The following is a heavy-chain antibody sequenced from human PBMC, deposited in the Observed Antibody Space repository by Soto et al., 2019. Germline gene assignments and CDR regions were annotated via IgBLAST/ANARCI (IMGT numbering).Heavy chain of an antibody. V-gene: IGHV4-34*01. CDR3: ARGRQKIQLWFPNWFDP. D-gene: IGHD5-18*01. CDR2: INHSGST. CDR1: GVSISTYY. Sequence: SETLSLTCTVSGVSISTYYWSWIRQPPGKGLEWIGEINHSGSTNYNPSLKSRVTISVDTSKNQFSLKLSSVTAADTAVYYCARGRQKIQLWFPNWFDPWGQGTLVTVSS. J-gene: IGHJ5*02.